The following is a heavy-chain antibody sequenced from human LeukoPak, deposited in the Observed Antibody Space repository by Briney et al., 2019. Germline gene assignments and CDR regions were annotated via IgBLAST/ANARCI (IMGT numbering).Heavy chain of an antibody. CDR1: GFTFSSYE. D-gene: IGHD3-22*01. J-gene: IGHJ4*02. Sequence: GGSLRLSCAASGFTFSSYEMNWVRQAPGKGLEWVSSISSSSSYIYYADSVKGRFTISRDNAKNSLYLQMNSLRAEDTAVYYCARADSSGRSFDYWGQGTLVTVSS. V-gene: IGHV3-21*01. CDR3: ARADSSGRSFDY. CDR2: ISSSSSYI.